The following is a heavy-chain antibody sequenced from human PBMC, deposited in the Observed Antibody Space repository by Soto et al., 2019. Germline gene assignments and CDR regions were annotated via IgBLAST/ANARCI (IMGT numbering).Heavy chain of an antibody. CDR1: GFTYSTYT. Sequence: PGGSLRLSCAASGFTYSTYTMHWVRQAPGKGQEWVAVISYDGNNKFYADSVKGRFTISRDSTKQTLYLQMNSLRPDDTAMYYCARDHYYDSSGYSPTYYYYYGMDVWGQGTTVTVSS. CDR2: ISYDGNNK. D-gene: IGHD3-22*01. CDR3: ARDHYYDSSGYSPTYYYYYGMDV. J-gene: IGHJ6*02. V-gene: IGHV3-30-3*01.